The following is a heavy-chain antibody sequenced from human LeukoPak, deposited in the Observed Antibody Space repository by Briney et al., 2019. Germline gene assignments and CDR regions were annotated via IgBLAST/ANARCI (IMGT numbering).Heavy chain of an antibody. CDR1: GYTFTTYY. CDR3: ARRNCSGGSCYSDYYYGMDV. D-gene: IGHD2-15*01. J-gene: IGHJ6*02. V-gene: IGHV1-46*01. Sequence: ASVKVSCKASGYTFTTYYIHWVRQAPGQGLEWMGIINPSGGSTSYAQKFQGRVTITADESTSTAYMELSSLRSEDTAVYYCARRNCSGGSCYSDYYYGMDVWGQGTTVTVSS. CDR2: INPSGGST.